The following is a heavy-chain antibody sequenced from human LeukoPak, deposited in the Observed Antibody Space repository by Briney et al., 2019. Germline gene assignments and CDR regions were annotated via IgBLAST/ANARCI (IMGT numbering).Heavy chain of an antibody. CDR2: ISWDGGST. CDR1: GFTFDDYA. J-gene: IGHJ6*03. Sequence: PGGSLRLSCAASGFTFDDYAMHWVRQAPGKGLEWVSLISWDGGSTYYADSVKGRFTISRDNSKSSLYLQMNSLRAEDTALYYCAKGRSNHENYYYYYYMDVWGKGTTVTVSS. V-gene: IGHV3-43D*03. CDR3: AKGRSNHENYYYYYYMDV. D-gene: IGHD4-11*01.